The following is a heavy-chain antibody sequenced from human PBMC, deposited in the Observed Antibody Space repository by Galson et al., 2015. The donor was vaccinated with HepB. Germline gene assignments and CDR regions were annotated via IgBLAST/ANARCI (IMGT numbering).Heavy chain of an antibody. CDR2: ISYDGSNK. Sequence: SLRLSCAASGFTFSSYAMHWVRQAPGKGLEWVAVISYDGSNKYYADSVKGRFTISRDNSKNTLYLQMNSLRAEDAAVYYCARANNWNVDYFDYWGQGTLVTVSS. V-gene: IGHV3-30*04. CDR1: GFTFSSYA. J-gene: IGHJ4*02. CDR3: ARANNWNVDYFDY. D-gene: IGHD1-20*01.